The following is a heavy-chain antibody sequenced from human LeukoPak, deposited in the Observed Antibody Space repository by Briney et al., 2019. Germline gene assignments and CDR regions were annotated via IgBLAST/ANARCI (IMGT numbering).Heavy chain of an antibody. CDR1: GGSIRGYY. D-gene: IGHD3-10*01. J-gene: IGHJ4*02. CDR2: IHSTGST. CDR3: ARHLDYYGSGRYEY. V-gene: IGHV4-59*08. Sequence: SETLSLTCRVSGGSIRGYYWSWIRQPPGKGLEWIGYIHSTGSTDYNPSLKSRVTMSVYTSKNQFSLKLGSVTAADTAVYYCARHLDYYGSGRYEYWGQGTLVTVSS.